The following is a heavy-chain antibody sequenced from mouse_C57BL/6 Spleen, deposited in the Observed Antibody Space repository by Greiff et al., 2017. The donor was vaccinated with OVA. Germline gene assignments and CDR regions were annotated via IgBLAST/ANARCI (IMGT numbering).Heavy chain of an antibody. J-gene: IGHJ2*01. Sequence: DVKLQESGAELVRPGASVKLSCTASGFNIKDDYMPWVKQRPEQGLEWIGWIDPENGDTEYASKFQGKATITADTSSNTAYLQLSSLTSEDTAVDYCTKGTGTRYFDYWGQGTTLTVSS. CDR2: IDPENGDT. D-gene: IGHD4-1*01. CDR3: TKGTGTRYFDY. V-gene: IGHV14-4*01. CDR1: GFNIKDDY.